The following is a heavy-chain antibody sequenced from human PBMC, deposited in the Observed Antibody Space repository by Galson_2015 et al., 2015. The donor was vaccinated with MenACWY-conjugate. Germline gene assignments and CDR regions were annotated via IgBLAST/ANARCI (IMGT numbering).Heavy chain of an antibody. CDR3: ARDRGSSSRDY. CDR1: GFTFSNYW. J-gene: IGHJ4*02. V-gene: IGHV3-7*01. CDR2: INQDGSEK. Sequence: SLRLSCAASGFTFSNYWMSWVRQAPGKGLEWVANINQDGSEKYYVDSVKGRFTISRDNAKNSLYLQMNSLRAEDTAVYYCARDRGSSSRDYWGQGTLVTVSS. D-gene: IGHD6-6*01.